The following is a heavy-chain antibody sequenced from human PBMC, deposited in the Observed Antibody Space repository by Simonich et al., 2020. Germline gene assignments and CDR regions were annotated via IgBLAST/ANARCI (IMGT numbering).Heavy chain of an antibody. Sequence: QLQLQESGPGLVKPSETLSLTCTVSGGSISSSSYYWGWIRQPPGKGLEWIGSIYYSGSTYYNPSLKSRVTISVDTSKNQFSLKLSSVTAADSAVYYCARHAGFAFDIWGQGTMVTVSS. CDR3: ARHAGFAFDI. CDR2: IYYSGST. D-gene: IGHD6-13*01. V-gene: IGHV4-39*01. CDR1: GGSISSSSYY. J-gene: IGHJ3*02.